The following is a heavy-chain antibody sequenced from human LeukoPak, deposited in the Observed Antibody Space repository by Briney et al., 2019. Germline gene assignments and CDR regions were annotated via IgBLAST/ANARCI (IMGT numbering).Heavy chain of an antibody. V-gene: IGHV4-39*07. Sequence: SETLSLTCTVSGGSISSSSYYWGWIRQPPGKGLEWIGSIYYSGSTYYNPSLKSRVTISVDTSKNQFSLKLSSVTAADTAVYYCAREIEGDSSGSNAFDIWGQGTMVTVSS. CDR2: IYYSGST. CDR3: AREIEGDSSGSNAFDI. D-gene: IGHD3-22*01. CDR1: GGSISSSSYY. J-gene: IGHJ3*02.